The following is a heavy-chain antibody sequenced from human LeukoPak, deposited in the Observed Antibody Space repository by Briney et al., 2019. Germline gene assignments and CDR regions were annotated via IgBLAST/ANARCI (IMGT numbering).Heavy chain of an antibody. CDR3: ARDGKVTPSYYYYYMDV. Sequence: PSVTLSLTCTVSGGSISSHYWSWIRQPAGTGLEWIGRIYTSGSTNYNPSLKSRVTMSVDTSKNQFSLKLSSVTAADTAVYYCARDGKVTPSYYYYYMDVWGKGTTVTVSS. V-gene: IGHV4-4*07. D-gene: IGHD4-23*01. J-gene: IGHJ6*03. CDR1: GGSISSHY. CDR2: IYTSGST.